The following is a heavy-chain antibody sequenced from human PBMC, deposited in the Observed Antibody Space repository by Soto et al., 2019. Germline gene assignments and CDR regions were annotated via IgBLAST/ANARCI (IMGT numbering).Heavy chain of an antibody. D-gene: IGHD3-3*01. J-gene: IGHJ6*02. Sequence: QVQLVQSGAEVKKPGSSVKVSCKASGGTFSSYAISWVRQAPGQGLEWMGGIIPIFGTANYAQKFQGRVTITADESTRXPYMELSSLRSEDTAVYYCASGDYDFWSGPGGGMDVWGQGTTVTVSS. V-gene: IGHV1-69*12. CDR3: ASGDYDFWSGPGGGMDV. CDR1: GGTFSSYA. CDR2: IIPIFGTA.